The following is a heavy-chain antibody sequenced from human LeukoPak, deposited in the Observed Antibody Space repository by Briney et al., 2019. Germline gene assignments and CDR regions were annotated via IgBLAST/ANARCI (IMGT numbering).Heavy chain of an antibody. D-gene: IGHD2-21*01. CDR1: GYTFSNYA. CDR3: ARGIWSARTVDYYLDS. V-gene: IGHV1-3*01. CDR2: INAGNGHT. Sequence: GASVKVSCKASGYTFSNYAIHWVRQAPGQRYEWMGWINAGNGHTKYSQTFQGRVTITRDSSASTVYIDLSSLTSEDTAVYYCARGIWSARTVDYYLDSWGQRTLVTVSS. J-gene: IGHJ4*02.